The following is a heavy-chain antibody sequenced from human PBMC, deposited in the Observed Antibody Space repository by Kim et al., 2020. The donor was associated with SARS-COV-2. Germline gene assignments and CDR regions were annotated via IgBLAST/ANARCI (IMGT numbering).Heavy chain of an antibody. J-gene: IGHJ4*02. CDR3: ARSGGYRYGNDCDN. Sequence: ADTVKGRFTLSRDKSTNTLYLQMNSLRAEDTGVYYSARSGGYRYGNDCDNWGQGTLVTVSS. V-gene: IGHV3-30*01. D-gene: IGHD5-18*01.